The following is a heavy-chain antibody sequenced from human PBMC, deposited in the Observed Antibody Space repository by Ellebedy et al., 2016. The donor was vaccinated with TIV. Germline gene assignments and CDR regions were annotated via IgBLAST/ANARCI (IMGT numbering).Heavy chain of an antibody. CDR2: ISYSGST. CDR3: ARDDPSGWLDP. D-gene: IGHD3-10*01. V-gene: IGHV4-59*11. J-gene: IGHJ5*02. Sequence: MPSETLSLTCTVSNGSLSSHYWTWIRQPPGKGLEYIGYISYSGSTNYNPSLKSRVTISIDTSKNQFSLRLTSVTAADTAGYYCARDDPSGWLDPWGQGTLVTVSS. CDR1: NGSLSSHY.